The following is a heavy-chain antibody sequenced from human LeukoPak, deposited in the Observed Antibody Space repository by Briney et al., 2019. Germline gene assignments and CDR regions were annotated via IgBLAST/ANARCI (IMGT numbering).Heavy chain of an antibody. CDR2: IYYSGST. D-gene: IGHD4-23*01. CDR3: ARLYGGNSFYYYYYMDV. V-gene: IGHV4-39*01. CDR1: GGSISSSSYD. Sequence: SETLSLTCTVSGGSISSSSYDWGWIRQPPGKGLEWMGSIYYSGSTYYNPSLKSRVTISVDTSKNQFSLKLSSVTAADTAVYYCARLYGGNSFYYYYYMDVWGKGTTVTVSS. J-gene: IGHJ6*03.